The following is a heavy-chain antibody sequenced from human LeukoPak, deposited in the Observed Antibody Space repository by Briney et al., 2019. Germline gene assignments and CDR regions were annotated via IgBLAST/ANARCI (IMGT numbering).Heavy chain of an antibody. Sequence: GGSLRLSCAASGCDFSGYWMHWVRQDPGKGLVWVSRIMGDGSSTTYADSVKGRFTISRDNAKNTVYLQMNSLRAEDTAVYYCARDKTYGYNLWGQGTLVTVSS. J-gene: IGHJ5*02. V-gene: IGHV3-74*01. CDR1: GCDFSGYW. D-gene: IGHD5-18*01. CDR2: IMGDGSST. CDR3: ARDKTYGYNL.